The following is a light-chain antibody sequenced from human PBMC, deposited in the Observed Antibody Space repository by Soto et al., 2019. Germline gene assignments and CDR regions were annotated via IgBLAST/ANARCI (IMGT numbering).Light chain of an antibody. Sequence: DIQMTQSPSSLSASVGDRVTITCRASQSISSYLNWYQQKPVKAPKFLIYAASSLQSGVPSRFSGSGSVTDFTLTISSLQPEDFATYYCQQSYSTPQTFGQGTKLEIK. V-gene: IGKV1-39*01. CDR1: QSISSY. J-gene: IGKJ2*01. CDR2: AAS. CDR3: QQSYSTPQT.